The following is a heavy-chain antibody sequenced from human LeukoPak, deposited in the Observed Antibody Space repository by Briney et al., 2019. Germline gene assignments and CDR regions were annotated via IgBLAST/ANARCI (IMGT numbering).Heavy chain of an antibody. Sequence: SETLSLTCTVSGGSISSYYWSWIRQPPGKGLEWLGYIYYSGSTNYNPSLKSRVTISVDTSKNQFSLKLSSVTAADTAVYYCARGPRQQLDDYYYYGMDVWGQGTTVTVSS. D-gene: IGHD6-13*01. J-gene: IGHJ6*02. CDR2: IYYSGST. CDR1: GGSISSYY. V-gene: IGHV4-59*01. CDR3: ARGPRQQLDDYYYYGMDV.